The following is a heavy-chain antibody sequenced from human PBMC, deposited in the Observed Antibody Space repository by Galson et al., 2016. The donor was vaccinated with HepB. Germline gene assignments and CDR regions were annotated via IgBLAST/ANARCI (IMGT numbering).Heavy chain of an antibody. J-gene: IGHJ6*04. CDR2: ISYDGTRQ. V-gene: IGHV3-30*04. CDR1: GFIFSQFA. Sequence: SLRLSCAVSGFIFSQFAVHWVRQVPGKGLEWVAVISYDGTRQYYTDSVKGRFTVSRDDSTTSVYLQMTTLRPEDTAVHYCARDQKYSGTDFYYAMDVWGKGATVTVSS. CDR3: ARDQKYSGTDFYYAMDV. D-gene: IGHD1-26*01.